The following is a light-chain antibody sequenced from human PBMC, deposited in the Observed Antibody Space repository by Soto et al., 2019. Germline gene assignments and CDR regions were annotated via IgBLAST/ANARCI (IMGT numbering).Light chain of an antibody. Sequence: EIMMTQSPATLSVSPGERATLSCRASQSVSNNVAWYQQKPGQAPRLLIYYASTRATGIPARFSGSGSGTEFTLTISSLQSEDFAVYYCQQYGSSPPITFGQGTRLEIK. J-gene: IGKJ5*01. CDR2: YAS. CDR3: QQYGSSPPIT. CDR1: QSVSNN. V-gene: IGKV3-15*01.